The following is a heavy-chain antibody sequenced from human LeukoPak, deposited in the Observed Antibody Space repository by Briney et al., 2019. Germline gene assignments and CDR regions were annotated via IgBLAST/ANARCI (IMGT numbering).Heavy chain of an antibody. V-gene: IGHV3-23*01. Sequence: GGSLRLSCAASGFTFSSYGMHWDRQAPGKGLEWVSGISGSGDNTYYADSVKGRFTISRDNSKNTLYVQVNSLGTEDTAAYYCAKGNYYDSSGSFYFDYWGQGTLVTVFS. D-gene: IGHD3-22*01. CDR1: GFTFSSYG. J-gene: IGHJ4*02. CDR2: ISGSGDNT. CDR3: AKGNYYDSSGSFYFDY.